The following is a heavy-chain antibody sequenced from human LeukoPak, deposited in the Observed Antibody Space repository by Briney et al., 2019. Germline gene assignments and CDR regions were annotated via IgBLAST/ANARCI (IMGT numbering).Heavy chain of an antibody. CDR3: AKVRGYSSGWYYFDY. CDR1: GFTFSSYA. CDR2: ISGSGGST. J-gene: IGHJ4*02. V-gene: IGHV3-23*01. D-gene: IGHD6-19*01. Sequence: PGGSLRLSCAASGFTFSSYAMSWVRQAPGRGLEWVSAISGSGGSTYYADSVKGRFTISRDNSKNTLYLQMNSLRAEDTAVYYCAKVRGYSSGWYYFDYWGQGTLVTVSS.